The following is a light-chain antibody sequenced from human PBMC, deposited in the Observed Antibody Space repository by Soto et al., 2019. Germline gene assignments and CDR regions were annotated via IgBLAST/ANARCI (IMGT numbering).Light chain of an antibody. Sequence: EIVMTQSPATLSVSPGERATLSCRASQSVSSNLAWYQQKPGQAPRLLIYGASTRATGIPARFSGSGSGTEFTLTISSLQSEDSAVYYCQQYHNWPPRTFGGGTKVEIK. J-gene: IGKJ4*01. CDR1: QSVSSN. CDR2: GAS. CDR3: QQYHNWPPRT. V-gene: IGKV3-15*01.